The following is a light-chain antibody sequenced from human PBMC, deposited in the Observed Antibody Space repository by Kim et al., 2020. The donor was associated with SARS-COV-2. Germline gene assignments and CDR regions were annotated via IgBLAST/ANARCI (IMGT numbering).Light chain of an antibody. CDR2: GAS. CDR3: QQYASSPRT. J-gene: IGKJ2*01. CDR1: QSVSGSY. V-gene: IGKV3-20*01. Sequence: EIVLTQSPGPLSLSPGERATLSCRASQSVSGSYLVWYQQKPGQAPRLLMYGASSRATGIPDRFSGSGSGTDFTLTITRLEPEDFAVYYCQQYASSPRTFGQGTKLEIK.